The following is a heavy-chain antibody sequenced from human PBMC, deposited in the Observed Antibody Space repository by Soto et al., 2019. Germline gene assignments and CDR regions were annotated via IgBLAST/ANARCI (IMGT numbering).Heavy chain of an antibody. CDR2: TYYRSKWYN. CDR1: GDSVSSNSAA. CDR3: ARDPRNGPHYYYYGMDV. J-gene: IGHJ6*02. V-gene: IGHV6-1*01. Sequence: SHTLSLTCAISGDSVSSNSAAWNWIRQSPSTGLEWLGRTYYRSKWYNDYEVSVKSRITIHPDTSKNQFSLQLNSVTPEDTAVYYCARDPRNGPHYYYYGMDVWGQGTTVTVS. D-gene: IGHD1-1*01.